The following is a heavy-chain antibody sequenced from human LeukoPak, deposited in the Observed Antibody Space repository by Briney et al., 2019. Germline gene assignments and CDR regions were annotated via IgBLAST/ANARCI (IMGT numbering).Heavy chain of an antibody. CDR3: ASLQKDEIAAAGSYIFDY. CDR2: IYYSGST. D-gene: IGHD6-13*01. V-gene: IGHV4-30-4*08. Sequence: SETLSLTCIVSGGSTRGYYWSWIRQPPGKGLEWIGYIYYSGSTYYNPSLKSRVTISVDTSKNQFSLKLSSVTAADTAVYYCASLQKDEIAAAGSYIFDYWGQGTLVTVSS. J-gene: IGHJ4*02. CDR1: GGSTRGYY.